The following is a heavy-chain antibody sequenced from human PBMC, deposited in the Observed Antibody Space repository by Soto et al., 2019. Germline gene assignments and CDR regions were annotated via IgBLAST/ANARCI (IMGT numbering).Heavy chain of an antibody. CDR2: VYYTWST. CDR1: CGSIIPYY. V-gene: IGHV4-59*01. J-gene: IGHJ4*02. CDR3: ARMPYTGSNPPFDC. D-gene: IGHD1-26*01. Sequence: SETLSLTGSVSCGSIIPYYWSWIRQSPGMGLEIIGYVYYTWSTIYNPSLKSRITISVDRYNNQFSLKLTSVTAADTAVYYCARMPYTGSNPPFDCWGRGILVTVSS.